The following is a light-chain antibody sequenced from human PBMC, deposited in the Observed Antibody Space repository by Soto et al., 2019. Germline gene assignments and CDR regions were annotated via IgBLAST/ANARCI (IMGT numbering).Light chain of an antibody. Sequence: DIQLTQSPSFLSASVGDRVTITCRASQGISSYLAWYQQKPGKAPKLLIYAASTFQSGVPSRFSGSGSWTEFTLTNSSLQPEDLPNYYCQHLNSYPRTFGPGTKVDIK. CDR2: AAS. CDR1: QGISSY. CDR3: QHLNSYPRT. V-gene: IGKV1-9*01. J-gene: IGKJ3*01.